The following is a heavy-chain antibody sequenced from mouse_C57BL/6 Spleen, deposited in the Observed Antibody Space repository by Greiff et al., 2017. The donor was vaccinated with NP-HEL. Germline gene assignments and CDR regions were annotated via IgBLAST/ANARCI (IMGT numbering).Heavy chain of an antibody. J-gene: IGHJ3*01. V-gene: IGHV5-4*01. CDR1: GFTFSSYA. CDR3: ARDSMDGYWFAY. Sequence: EVKLVESGGGLVKPGGSLKLSCAASGFTFSSYAMSWVRQTPEKRLEWVATISDGGSYTYYPDNVKGRFTISRDNAKNNLYLQMSHLKSEDTAMYYCARDSMDGYWFAYWGQGTLVTVSA. D-gene: IGHD2-3*01. CDR2: ISDGGSYT.